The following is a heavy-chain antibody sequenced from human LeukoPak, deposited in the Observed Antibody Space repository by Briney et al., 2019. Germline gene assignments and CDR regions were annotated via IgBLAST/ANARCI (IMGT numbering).Heavy chain of an antibody. CDR1: GFTFSSYA. CDR2: ISYDGSNK. V-gene: IGHV3-30*04. CDR3: ARDSGSITMIVVVITYYFDY. Sequence: TGGSLRLSCAASGFTFSSYAMHWVRQAPGKGLEWVAVISYDGSNKYYADSVKGRFTISRDNSKNTLYLQMNSLRAEDTAVYYCARDSGSITMIVVVITYYFDYWGQGTLVTVSS. D-gene: IGHD3-22*01. J-gene: IGHJ4*02.